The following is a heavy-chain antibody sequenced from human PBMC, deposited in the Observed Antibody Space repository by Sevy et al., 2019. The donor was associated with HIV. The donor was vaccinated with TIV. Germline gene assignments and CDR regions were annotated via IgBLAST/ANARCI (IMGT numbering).Heavy chain of an antibody. J-gene: IGHJ4*02. CDR3: ARDLCGFKWSPYYFDS. CDR2: IEQDESEK. CDR1: GFTFSDYW. V-gene: IGHV3-7*01. D-gene: IGHD3-3*01. Sequence: GGSLRLSCAASGFTFSDYWMSWVRQSPGKGLEWVATIEQDESEKYYVDSVKGRFAISRDNVKNSVSLQMNGLRVEDTGLDDSARDLCGFKWSPYYFDSWGQGTLVTVSS.